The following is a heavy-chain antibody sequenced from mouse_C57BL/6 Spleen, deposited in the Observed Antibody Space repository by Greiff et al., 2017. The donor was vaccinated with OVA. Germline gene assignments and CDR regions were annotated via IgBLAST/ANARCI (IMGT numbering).Heavy chain of an antibody. CDR2: IDPSDSYT. CDR3: ARKGFVYFDD. CDR1: GYTFTSYW. V-gene: IGHV1-50*01. Sequence: VQLQQPGAELVKPGASVKLSCKASGYTFTSYWMQWVKQRPGQGLEWIGEIDPSDSYTNYNQKFKGKATLTVDTSSSTAYMQLSSLTSEDSAVYYCARKGFVYFDDWGQGTTLTVSS. J-gene: IGHJ2*01.